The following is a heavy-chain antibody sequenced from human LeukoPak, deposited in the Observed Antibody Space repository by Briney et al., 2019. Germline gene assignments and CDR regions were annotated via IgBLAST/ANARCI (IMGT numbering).Heavy chain of an antibody. V-gene: IGHV5-51*01. J-gene: IGHJ5*02. CDR2: IYPADSEI. CDR1: GYSINNYW. CDR3: ARQEYCSGGSCYAWFDP. D-gene: IGHD2-15*01. Sequence: ESLKISCKGSGYSINNYWIGWVRQMPEKDREWMGIIYPADSEIRYSPSFQGQVTISADKSISTAYLQWSSLKASDTAMYYCARQEYCSGGSCYAWFDPWAQGTLVTVSS.